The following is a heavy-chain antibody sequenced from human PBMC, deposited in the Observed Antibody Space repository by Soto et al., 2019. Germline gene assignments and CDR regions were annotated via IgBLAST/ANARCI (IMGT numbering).Heavy chain of an antibody. V-gene: IGHV1-69*06. Sequence: GASVKVSCKASGGTFSSYAISWVRQAPGQGLEWMGGIIPIFGTANYAQKFQGRVTITADKSTSTAYMELSSLRSEDTAVYYCASEGVDDSSGYYVYYYFDYWRQGTLVTVSS. CDR1: GGTFSSYA. CDR2: IIPIFGTA. D-gene: IGHD3-22*01. J-gene: IGHJ4*02. CDR3: ASEGVDDSSGYYVYYYFDY.